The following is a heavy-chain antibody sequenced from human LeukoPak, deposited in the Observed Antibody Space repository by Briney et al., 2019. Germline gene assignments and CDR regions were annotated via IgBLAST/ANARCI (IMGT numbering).Heavy chain of an antibody. Sequence: GGSLRLSCAASGFTFSSYAMSWVRQAPGKGLEWVSAISGSGGSTYYADSVKGRFTISRDNAKNSLYLQMNSLRAEDTAVYYCARESIQLLVHFDYWGQGTLVTVSS. CDR3: ARESIQLLVHFDY. J-gene: IGHJ4*02. V-gene: IGHV3-23*01. CDR2: ISGSGGST. D-gene: IGHD2-2*01. CDR1: GFTFSSYA.